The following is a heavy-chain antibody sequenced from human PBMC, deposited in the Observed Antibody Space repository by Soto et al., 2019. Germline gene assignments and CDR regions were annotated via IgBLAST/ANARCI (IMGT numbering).Heavy chain of an antibody. D-gene: IGHD2-15*01. J-gene: IGHJ3*02. Sequence: EVQLVESGGGLVQPGGSLRLSCGASGFTFSNYWMTWVRQAPGKGLEWVANIKEDGGMTDYLDSVKGRFTISRDNAKNSLYLQMNSLRDEDTAVYYCARNVVVVVAGAKYDAFDIWGQGTMVTVSS. CDR1: GFTFSNYW. CDR3: ARNVVVVVAGAKYDAFDI. V-gene: IGHV3-7*05. CDR2: IKEDGGMT.